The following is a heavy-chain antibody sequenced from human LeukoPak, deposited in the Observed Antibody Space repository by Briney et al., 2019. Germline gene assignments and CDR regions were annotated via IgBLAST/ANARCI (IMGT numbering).Heavy chain of an antibody. CDR2: ISGSGGST. D-gene: IGHD2-2*01. CDR1: GFTLSSYA. J-gene: IGHJ4*02. V-gene: IGHV3-23*01. CDR3: AKDRVAMIGYYFDF. Sequence: SGGSLRLSCAGSGFTLSSYAMSWVRQAPGKGLEWVSAISGSGGSTYYADSVKGRFTISRDNSKNTLYLQMNSLRAEDTAVYYCAKDRVAMIGYYFDFWGQGTLVTVSS.